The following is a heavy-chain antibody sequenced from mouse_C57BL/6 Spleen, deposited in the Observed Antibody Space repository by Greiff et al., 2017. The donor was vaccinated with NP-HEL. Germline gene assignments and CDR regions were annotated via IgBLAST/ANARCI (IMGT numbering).Heavy chain of an antibody. J-gene: IGHJ2*01. Sequence: VKLMESGPELVKPGASVKISCKASGYAFSSSWMNWVKQRPGKGLEWIGRIYPGDGDTNYNGKFKGKATLTADKSSSTAYMQLSSLTSEDSAVYFCARSTMVVAPYFDYWGQGTTLTVSS. CDR2: IYPGDGDT. CDR3: ARSTMVVAPYFDY. D-gene: IGHD1-1*01. CDR1: GYAFSSSW. V-gene: IGHV1-82*01.